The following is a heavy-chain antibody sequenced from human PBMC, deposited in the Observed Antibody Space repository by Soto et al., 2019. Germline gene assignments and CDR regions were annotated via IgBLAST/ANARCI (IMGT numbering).Heavy chain of an antibody. CDR2: IYYSGST. CDR1: GGSISSYY. Sequence: SETLSLTCTVSGGSISSYYWSWIRQPPGKGLEWIGYIYYSGSTNYNPSLKSRVTISVDTSKNQFSLKLSSVTAADAAVYYCARGTIRFDPWGQGTLVTVSS. J-gene: IGHJ5*02. CDR3: ARGTIRFDP. V-gene: IGHV4-59*01.